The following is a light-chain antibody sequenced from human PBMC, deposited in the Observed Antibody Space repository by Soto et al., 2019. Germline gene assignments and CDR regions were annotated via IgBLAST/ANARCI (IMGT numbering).Light chain of an antibody. CDR1: QSISSY. Sequence: DIQMTQSPSSLSASVGDRVTITCRASQSISSYLSWYQQKLGKAPKLLIYDTSNLQSGVPSRFSGSGSGTDFTLTISSLQSEDFATYYCQQNSITPLTFGGGTKVE. J-gene: IGKJ4*01. CDR2: DTS. V-gene: IGKV1-39*01. CDR3: QQNSITPLT.